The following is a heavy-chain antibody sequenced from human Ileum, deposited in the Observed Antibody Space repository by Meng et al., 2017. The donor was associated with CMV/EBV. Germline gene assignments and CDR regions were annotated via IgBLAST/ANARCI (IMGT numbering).Heavy chain of an antibody. CDR3: ARGGDDLWSGRNWFDP. CDR1: GWSFSGYS. D-gene: IGHD3-3*01. J-gene: IGHJ5*02. V-gene: IGHV4-34*01. CDR2: ITHSGTS. Sequence: SGWSFSGYSWIWIRQPPGKGLEWIGEITHSGTSNYHPSLKSRVTISIDPSKNHLSLKLSSVTAADTAVYYCARGGDDLWSGRNWFDPWGQGSLVTVSS.